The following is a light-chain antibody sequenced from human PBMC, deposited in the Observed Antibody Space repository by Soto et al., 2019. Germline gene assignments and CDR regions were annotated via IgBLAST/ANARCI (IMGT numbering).Light chain of an antibody. CDR3: CSYEGTTGV. Sequence: QSVLTQPRSVSGSLGQSVTISCTGTSSDVGGYDYVSWYEQHPGKAPKLMMYDVTNRTSGVPDRFSGSKSGNTASLTVSELQPGDEADYYCCSYEGTTGVFGGGSKLTVL. CDR2: DVT. CDR1: SSDVGGYDY. V-gene: IGLV2-11*01. J-gene: IGLJ3*02.